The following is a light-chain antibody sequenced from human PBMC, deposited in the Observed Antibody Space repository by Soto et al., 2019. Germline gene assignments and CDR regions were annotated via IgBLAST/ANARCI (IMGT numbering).Light chain of an antibody. V-gene: IGKV3-11*01. CDR1: QSVSSY. CDR2: DAS. J-gene: IGKJ4*02. Sequence: PGARATLSCRASQSVSSYLAWYQQKPGQAPRLLIYDASNRATGIPAMFSGSGSGTDFTLTISSLEPEDFAVYYCQQRSNWLTFGGGTKVEIK. CDR3: QQRSNWLT.